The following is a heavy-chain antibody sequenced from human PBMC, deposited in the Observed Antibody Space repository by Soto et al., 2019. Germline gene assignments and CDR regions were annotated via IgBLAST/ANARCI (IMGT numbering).Heavy chain of an antibody. CDR1: GFSLSTTGST. J-gene: IGHJ5*02. CDR2: IYWDTYK. D-gene: IGHD3-16*01. V-gene: IGHV2-5*02. CDR3: AHRVVWGPHGWGLGYFDP. Sequence: QITLKESGPTLVKPTETLTLTCSFSGFSLSTTGSTVAWIRQPPGRALEWIALIYWDTYKYYSPSLKSRLSIRQDTSRNQVAPTRTNVDPVDTDAYFWAHRVVWGPHGWGLGYFDPWGQGTLVTVSS.